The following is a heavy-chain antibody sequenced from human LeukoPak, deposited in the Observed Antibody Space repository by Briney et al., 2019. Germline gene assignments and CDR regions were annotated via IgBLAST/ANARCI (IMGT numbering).Heavy chain of an antibody. CDR3: ARDIYHQLGGGMDV. D-gene: IGHD2-2*02. J-gene: IGHJ6*02. Sequence: GRSLRLSWAASGFTFSSYAMHWVRQAPGKGLEWVAVISYDGSNKYYADSVKGRFTISRDNSKNTLYLQMNSLRAEDTAVYYCARDIYHQLGGGMDVWGQGTTVTVSS. V-gene: IGHV3-30*04. CDR1: GFTFSSYA. CDR2: ISYDGSNK.